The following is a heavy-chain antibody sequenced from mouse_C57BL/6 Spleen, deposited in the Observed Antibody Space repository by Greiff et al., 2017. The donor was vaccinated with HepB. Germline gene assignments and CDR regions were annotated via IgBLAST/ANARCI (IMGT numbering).Heavy chain of an antibody. D-gene: IGHD1-3*01. Sequence: EVQLVESGPGLVKPSQSLSLTCSVTGYSITSGYYWNWIRQFPGNKLEWMGYISYDGSNNYNPSPKNRISITRDTSKNQFFLKLNSVTTEDTATYYCATLSDYYAMDYWGQETSVTVSS. CDR2: ISYDGSN. V-gene: IGHV3-6*01. CDR1: GYSITSGYY. CDR3: ATLSDYYAMDY. J-gene: IGHJ4*01.